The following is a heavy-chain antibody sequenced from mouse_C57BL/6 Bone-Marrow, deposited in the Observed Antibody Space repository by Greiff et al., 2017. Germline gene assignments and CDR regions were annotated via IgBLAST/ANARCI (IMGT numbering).Heavy chain of an antibody. CDR3: ARGDRYFDV. CDR1: GYTFTSYW. J-gene: IGHJ1*03. V-gene: IGHV1-69*01. CDR2: IDPSDSYT. Sequence: QVQLQQPGAELVMPGASVKLSCKASGYTFTSYWMHWVKQRPGQGLEWIGEIDPSDSYTNYNQKFKGKSTLTVDKSSSTAYMQLSSLTSEDSAVYYGARGDRYFDVWGTGTTVTVSA.